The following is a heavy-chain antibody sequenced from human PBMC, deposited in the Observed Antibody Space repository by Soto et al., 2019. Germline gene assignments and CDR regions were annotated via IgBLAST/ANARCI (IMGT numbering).Heavy chain of an antibody. CDR2: VYYSGIT. CDR3: ARARANNLNYYYALDV. D-gene: IGHD5-12*01. CDR1: GAYVSSPAHC. Sequence: SDTRSLTCPVSGAYVSSPAHCWNWIRQSPGKGLEWIGFVYYSGITNYSPSLKSRVTISLDTSKDQFSLRLTSVTAADTAVYYCARARANNLNYYYALDVWGQGTTVTVSS. V-gene: IGHV4-61*08. J-gene: IGHJ6*02.